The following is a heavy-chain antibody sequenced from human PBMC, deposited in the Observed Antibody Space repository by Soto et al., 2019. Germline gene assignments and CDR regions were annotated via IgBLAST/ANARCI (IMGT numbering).Heavy chain of an antibody. CDR1: GFTFSSYS. V-gene: IGHV3-21*01. J-gene: IGHJ6*02. D-gene: IGHD1-26*01. Sequence: LRLSCAASGFTFSSYSMNWVRQAPGKGLEWVSSISSSSSYIYYADSVKGRFTISRDNAKNSLYLQMNSLRAEDTAVYYCARARGGWELLYYYYSSGKEVRSQGTTVTVSS. CDR3: ARARGGWELLYYYYSSGKEV. CDR2: ISSSSSYI.